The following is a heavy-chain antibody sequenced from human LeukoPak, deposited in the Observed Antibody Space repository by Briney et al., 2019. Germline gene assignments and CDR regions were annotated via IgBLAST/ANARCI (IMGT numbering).Heavy chain of an antibody. CDR1: GGSISSDNW. CDR3: ATNGWYCLDH. J-gene: IGHJ1*01. Sequence: SETLSLTCAVSGGSISSDNWWSWVRQPPGQGLEWIGEIYHSGSTNYNPSLQSRVTISVDKSNNHFSLRLTSVTAADTAVYYCATNGWYCLDHWGQGALVTVSS. V-gene: IGHV4-4*02. D-gene: IGHD6-19*01. CDR2: IYHSGST.